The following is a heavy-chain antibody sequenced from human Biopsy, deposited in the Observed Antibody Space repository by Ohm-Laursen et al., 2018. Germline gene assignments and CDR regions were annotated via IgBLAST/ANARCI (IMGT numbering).Heavy chain of an antibody. J-gene: IGHJ4*02. CDR3: ARGGQEGFLEWLFIG. D-gene: IGHD3-3*01. CDR2: ISGSGGST. V-gene: IGHV3-23*01. Sequence: SLRLSCSASGFTFSNYAIHWVRQAPGKGLEWVSGISGSGGSTYYADSVKGRFTISRDNSKNTLYLQMNSLRAEDTALYYCARGGQEGFLEWLFIGWGQGTLVTVSS. CDR1: GFTFSNYA.